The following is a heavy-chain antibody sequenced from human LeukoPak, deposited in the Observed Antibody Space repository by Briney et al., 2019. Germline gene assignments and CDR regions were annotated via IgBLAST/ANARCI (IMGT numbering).Heavy chain of an antibody. CDR3: ARRGRSLTSRITMKVVAAFDY. Sequence: GGSLRLSCAASGFIFSDYYMTWIRQAPGKGLEWVSYVTSSGGHMYYADSAKGRFTISRDNAKNSLDLQMNSLRAEDTAVYYCARRGRSLTSRITMKVVAAFDYWGQGTLVTVSS. D-gene: IGHD3-22*01. CDR2: VTSSGGHM. CDR1: GFIFSDYY. V-gene: IGHV3-11*04. J-gene: IGHJ4*02.